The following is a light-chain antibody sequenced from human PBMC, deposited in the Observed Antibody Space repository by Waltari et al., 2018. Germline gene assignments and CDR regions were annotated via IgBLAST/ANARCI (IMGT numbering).Light chain of an antibody. V-gene: IGKV3-11*01. CDR2: GAS. J-gene: IGKJ4*01. CDR1: QSVSSY. Sequence: EIVLTQSPDTLSLSPGERATLSCRASQSVSSYLAWYQQKRGQAPRLLIYGASNRATGSPARFSGSGSGTDFTLTISTLEPEDCAVYYCQQRSNWPLTFGGGTKVEIK. CDR3: QQRSNWPLT.